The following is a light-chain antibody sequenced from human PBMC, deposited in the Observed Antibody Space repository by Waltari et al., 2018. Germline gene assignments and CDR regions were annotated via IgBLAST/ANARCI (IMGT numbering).Light chain of an antibody. J-gene: IGKJ4*01. Sequence: EIVLTQSPGTLSWSPGERATLSCRASQSVSSTSLSWYQQKRGQAPRLLIYGASTRATGIPDRFSGSGSGTDFTLTISRLEPEDFAVYYCQQYDSIVLTFGGGTKVEI. V-gene: IGKV3-20*01. CDR2: GAS. CDR3: QQYDSIVLT. CDR1: QSVSSTS.